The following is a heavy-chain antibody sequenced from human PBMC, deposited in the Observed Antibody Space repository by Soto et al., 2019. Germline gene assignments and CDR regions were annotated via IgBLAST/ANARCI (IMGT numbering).Heavy chain of an antibody. Sequence: SGPTLVNPTQTLTLTCTFSGFSLSTSGMCVTWIRQPPGKALEWLARIDWDDDKYYSTSLKTRLTMSKDTSKNQVVLTMTNMDPVDTATHYCARRELRSGSHRPFDYWGQGTPVTVSS. V-gene: IGHV2-70*11. CDR1: GFSLSTSGMC. CDR3: ARRELRSGSHRPFDY. D-gene: IGHD3-10*01. CDR2: IDWDDDK. J-gene: IGHJ4*02.